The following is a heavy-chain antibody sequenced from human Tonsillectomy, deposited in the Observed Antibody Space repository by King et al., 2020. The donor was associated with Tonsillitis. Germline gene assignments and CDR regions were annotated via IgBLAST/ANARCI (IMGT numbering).Heavy chain of an antibody. V-gene: IGHV4-59*01. J-gene: IGHJ4*02. D-gene: IGHD5-12*01. CDR1: GGSLNNNY. CDR3: ARTEFPGYARLEYFFDY. Sequence: VQLQESGPGLVKPSETLSLICTVSGGSLNNNYWSWIRQPPGKGLEWIGYVYYSGRTNYNPSLKSRVTISVDTSKNQFSLKLSSVTAADTAVYYCARTEFPGYARLEYFFDYWGQGILVAVSS. CDR2: VYYSGRT.